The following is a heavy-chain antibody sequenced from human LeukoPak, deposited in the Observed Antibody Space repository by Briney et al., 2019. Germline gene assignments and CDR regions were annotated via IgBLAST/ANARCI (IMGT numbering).Heavy chain of an antibody. V-gene: IGHV4-61*08. CDR1: GGSISSGGYY. Sequence: SQTLSLTCTVSGGSISSGGYYWSWIRQPPGKGLEWIGYIYYTGSTKYNPSLKSRVTISVDTSKNQFSLKLRSVTAADTAVYYFVRGIAAAGLYFDYWGQGTLVTVSS. CDR2: IYYTGST. J-gene: IGHJ4*02. CDR3: VRGIAAAGLYFDY. D-gene: IGHD6-13*01.